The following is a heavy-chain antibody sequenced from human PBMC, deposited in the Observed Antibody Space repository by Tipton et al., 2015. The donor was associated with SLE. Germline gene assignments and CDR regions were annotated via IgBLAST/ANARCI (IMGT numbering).Heavy chain of an antibody. J-gene: IGHJ3*02. Sequence: QLVQSGAEVKKPGASVKVSCKASGYTFTSFDINWVRQAPGQGLEWMGWINPYSGNTVHIWKFQGRVTMTRDTSISTAYMELSSLRSEGTAVYYYTRRSRGFDIWGQGTMVTVSS. CDR1: GYTFTSFD. CDR3: TRRSRGFDI. CDR2: INPYSGNT. V-gene: IGHV1-8*01.